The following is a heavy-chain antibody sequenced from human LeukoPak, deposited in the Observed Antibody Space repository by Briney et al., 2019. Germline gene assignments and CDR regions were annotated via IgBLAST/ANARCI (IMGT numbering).Heavy chain of an antibody. J-gene: IGHJ3*02. CDR2: ISSSGSTI. V-gene: IGHV3-11*01. D-gene: IGHD3-22*01. CDR3: ARDSTPLEYSSGYYPDAFDI. CDR1: GFTFSDYY. Sequence: GGSLTLSCAVSGFTFSDYYMSWIRQAQGKGLEWDSYISSSGSTIYYADSVKGRFTISRDNAKNSLYLQMNSLRAEDTAVYYCARDSTPLEYSSGYYPDAFDIWGQGTMVTVSS.